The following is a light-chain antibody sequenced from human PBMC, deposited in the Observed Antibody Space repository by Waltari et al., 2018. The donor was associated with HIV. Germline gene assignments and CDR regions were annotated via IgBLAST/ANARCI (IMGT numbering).Light chain of an antibody. CDR3: EQFNTYPLP. CDR1: QGMSTV. J-gene: IGKJ4*01. CDR2: DAS. Sequence: AIQLTQSPSSLSASVGDIVTITCRAGQGMSTVLAWYHQKPGKAPKLLIYDASSLENGVPSRFSGSGAGTDFTLTISSLQPEDFATYYCEQFNTYPLPLGGGTKVEIK. V-gene: IGKV1-13*02.